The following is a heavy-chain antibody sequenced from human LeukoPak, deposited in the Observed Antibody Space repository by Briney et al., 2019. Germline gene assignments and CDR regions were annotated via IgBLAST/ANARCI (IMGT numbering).Heavy chain of an antibody. Sequence: GXGLXXXXXINPNSGGTNYAQKFQGRVTMTRDTSISTAYMELSRLRSDDTAVYYCARAATLTVAGTSGYGMDVWGQGTTVTVSS. CDR3: ARAATLTVAGTSGYGMDV. CDR2: INPNSGGT. J-gene: IGHJ6*02. D-gene: IGHD6-19*01. V-gene: IGHV1-2*02.